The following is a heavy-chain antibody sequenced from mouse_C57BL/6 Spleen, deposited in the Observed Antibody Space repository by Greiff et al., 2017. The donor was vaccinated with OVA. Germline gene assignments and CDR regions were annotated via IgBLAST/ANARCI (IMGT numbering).Heavy chain of an antibody. J-gene: IGHJ4*01. D-gene: IGHD1-1*01. CDR2: INPSNGGT. V-gene: IGHV1-53*01. CDR3: ARSPLIVTTVDYAMDY. Sequence: QVQLQQSGTELVKPGASVKLSCKASGYTFTSYWMHWVKQRPGQGLEWIGNINPSNGGTNYNEKFKSKATLTVDKSSSTAYMQLSSLTSEDSAVYYCARSPLIVTTVDYAMDYWGQGTSVTVSS. CDR1: GYTFTSYW.